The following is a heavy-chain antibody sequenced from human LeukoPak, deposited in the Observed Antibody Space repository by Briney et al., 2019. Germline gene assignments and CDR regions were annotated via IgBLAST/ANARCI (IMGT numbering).Heavy chain of an antibody. V-gene: IGHV3-21*01. Sequence: GGSLRLSCGASGFIFSDYSMNCVRQAPGNGLEWVSSISKSSSYIYYADSVKGRFTISRDNAKNSLYLQMKSLSAGDTAVYYCARDGSSFSSAWYNHYGMDVWGQGTTVTVSS. CDR1: GFIFSDYS. D-gene: IGHD6-19*01. CDR3: ARDGSSFSSAWYNHYGMDV. J-gene: IGHJ6*02. CDR2: ISKSSSYI.